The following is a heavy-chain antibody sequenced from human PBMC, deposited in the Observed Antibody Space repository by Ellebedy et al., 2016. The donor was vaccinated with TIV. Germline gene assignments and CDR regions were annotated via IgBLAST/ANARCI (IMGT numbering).Heavy chain of an antibody. CDR2: IYHSGST. J-gene: IGHJ4*02. D-gene: IGHD6-19*01. CDR3: ARGYSSGWLPTFFDY. V-gene: IGHV4-4*02. Sequence: MPSETLSLTCAVSGGSISSSNWWSWVRQPPGKGLEWIGEIYHSGSTNYNPSLKSRVTISVDKSKNQFSLKLSSVTAADTAVYYCARGYSSGWLPTFFDYWGQGTLVTVSS. CDR1: GGSISSSNW.